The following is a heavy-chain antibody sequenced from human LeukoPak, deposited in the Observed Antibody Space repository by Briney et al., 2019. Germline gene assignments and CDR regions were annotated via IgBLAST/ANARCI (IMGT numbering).Heavy chain of an antibody. J-gene: IGHJ4*02. CDR2: ISWNSGSI. Sequence: GGSLRLSCEASGFTLDDYAMHWVRQAPERGLEWVSGISWNSGSIDYADSVKGRFTISRDNAKNSLYLQMNSLRAEDTALYYCAKDSGSYDFDYWGQGTLVTVSS. CDR1: GFTLDDYA. CDR3: AKDSGSYDFDY. D-gene: IGHD1-26*01. V-gene: IGHV3-9*01.